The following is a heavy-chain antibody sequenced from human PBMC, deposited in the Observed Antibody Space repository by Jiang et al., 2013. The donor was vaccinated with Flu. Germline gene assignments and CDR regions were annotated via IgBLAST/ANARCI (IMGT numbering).Heavy chain of an antibody. D-gene: IGHD3-22*01. CDR2: YGMMEVI. V-gene: IGHV3-30*02. CDR3: AKEAGKWLLLPNYFDY. Sequence: WVRPGVQARGVEWVVDLYGMMEVINNYADSVKGRFTISRDNSKNTLYLQMNSLRAEDTAVYYCAKEAGKWLLLPNYFDYWGQGALVTVSS. J-gene: IGHJ4*02.